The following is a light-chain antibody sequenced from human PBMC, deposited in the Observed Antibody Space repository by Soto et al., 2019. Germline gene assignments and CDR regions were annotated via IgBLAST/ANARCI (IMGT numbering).Light chain of an antibody. CDR1: SSDVGSGNV. CDR2: EGF. Sequence: ALTQPASVSGSPGQSITISCTGTSSDVGSGNVVSWYQHYPGKAPQLMIYEGFNRPSGVSSRFSGSRSGNTASLTISGLQAEDGADYYCCSHAGGDTYVFGTGTKVTVL. V-gene: IGLV2-23*01. CDR3: CSHAGGDTYV. J-gene: IGLJ1*01.